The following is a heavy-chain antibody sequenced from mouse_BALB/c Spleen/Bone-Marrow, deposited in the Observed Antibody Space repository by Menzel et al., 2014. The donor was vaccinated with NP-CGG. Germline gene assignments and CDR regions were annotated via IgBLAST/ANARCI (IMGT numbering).Heavy chain of an antibody. D-gene: IGHD2-14*01. Sequence: LEESGPELEKPGASVKISCKASGYSFTGYNMNWVKQTNGKGLEWIGNIDPYYGGITYNQKFKDKATLTVDKSSSTAYMQLKSLTAEDSAVYYCARSIEYRPLTYWGQGTLVTVSA. CDR3: ARSIEYRPLTY. CDR1: GYSFTGYN. CDR2: IDPYYGGI. J-gene: IGHJ3*01. V-gene: IGHV1-39*01.